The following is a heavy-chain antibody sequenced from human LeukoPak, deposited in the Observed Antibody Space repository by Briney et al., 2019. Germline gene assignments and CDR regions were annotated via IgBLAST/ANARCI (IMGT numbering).Heavy chain of an antibody. CDR2: IIPIFGTA. Sequence: ASVKVSCKVSGYTLTELSMHWVRQAPGQGLEWMGGIIPIFGTANYAQKFQGRVTITADKSTSTAYMELSSLRSEDTAVYYCGVGGYSAIDYWGQGTLVTVSS. D-gene: IGHD3-22*01. CDR3: GVGGYSAIDY. CDR1: GYTLTELS. J-gene: IGHJ4*02. V-gene: IGHV1-69*06.